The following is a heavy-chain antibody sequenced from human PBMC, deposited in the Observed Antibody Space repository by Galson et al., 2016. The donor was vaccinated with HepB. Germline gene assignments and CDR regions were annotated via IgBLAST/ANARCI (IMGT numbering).Heavy chain of an antibody. CDR3: ARDRSSRWELPRGFDY. Sequence: SCKASGYTFTNYGITWVRQAPGQGLEWMGWISPYNGNTNYAQKLQGRVTMTTDTSTNTAYTELRSLRSDDTAVYYCARDRSSRWELPRGFDYWGQGTLVTVSS. D-gene: IGHD1-26*01. J-gene: IGHJ4*02. V-gene: IGHV1-18*01. CDR2: ISPYNGNT. CDR1: GYTFTNYG.